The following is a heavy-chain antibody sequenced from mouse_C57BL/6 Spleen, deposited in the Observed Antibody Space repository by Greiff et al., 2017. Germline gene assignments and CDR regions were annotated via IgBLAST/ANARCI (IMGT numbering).Heavy chain of an antibody. CDR2: INPNNGGT. CDR1: GYTFTDYN. Sequence: EVQLQQSGPELVKPGASVKMSCKASGYTFTDYNMHWVKQSHGKSLEWIGYINPNNGGTSYNQKFKGKATLTVNKSSSTAYMELRSLTSEDSAVYDCERIGYSNYGYSAVWGTESTGTVSS. J-gene: IGHJ1*03. V-gene: IGHV1-22*01. D-gene: IGHD2-5*01. CDR3: ERIGYSNYGYSAV.